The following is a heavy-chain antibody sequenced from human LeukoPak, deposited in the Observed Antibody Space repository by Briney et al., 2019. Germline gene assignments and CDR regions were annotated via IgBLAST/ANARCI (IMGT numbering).Heavy chain of an antibody. V-gene: IGHV3-23*01. CDR1: GGTFSSYA. Sequence: ASVKVSCKASGGTFSSYAMSWVRQAPGKGLEWVSAISGSGGSTYYADSVKGRFTISRDNSKNTLYLQMNSLRAEDTAVYYCRSMVRGVIPTYYFDYWGQGTLVTVSS. CDR3: RSMVRGVIPTYYFDY. J-gene: IGHJ4*02. D-gene: IGHD3-10*01. CDR2: ISGSGGST.